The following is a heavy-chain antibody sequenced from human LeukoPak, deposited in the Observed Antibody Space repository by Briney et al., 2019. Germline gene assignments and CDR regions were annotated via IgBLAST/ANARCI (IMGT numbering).Heavy chain of an antibody. V-gene: IGHV1-69*04. D-gene: IGHD6-6*01. CDR3: AATRIAARGPFDY. Sequence: SVKVSCKASGGTFSSYAISWVRQAPGQGLEWMGRIIPILGIANYAQKFQGRVTITADKSTSTAYMELSSLRSEDTAVYYCAATRIAARGPFDYWGQGTLVTVSS. J-gene: IGHJ4*02. CDR1: GGTFSSYA. CDR2: IIPILGIA.